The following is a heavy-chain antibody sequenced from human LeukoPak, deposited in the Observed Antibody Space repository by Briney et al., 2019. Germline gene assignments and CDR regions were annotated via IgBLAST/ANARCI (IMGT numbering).Heavy chain of an antibody. D-gene: IGHD6-6*01. Sequence: SETLSLTCIVSGGSISSTSYYWGWIRRPPGKGLEWIGNIYYSGSTYYNPSLKSRVTISVDTSKNQFSLKLSSVTAADTAVYYCARGRQSIAARRGVWFDPWGQGTLVTVSS. J-gene: IGHJ5*02. CDR3: ARGRQSIAARRGVWFDP. CDR1: GGSISSTSYY. V-gene: IGHV4-39*07. CDR2: IYYSGST.